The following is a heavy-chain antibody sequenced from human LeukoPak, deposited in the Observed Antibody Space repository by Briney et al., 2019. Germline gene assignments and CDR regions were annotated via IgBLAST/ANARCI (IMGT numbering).Heavy chain of an antibody. CDR2: ISSSGSTI. D-gene: IGHD3-22*01. J-gene: IGHJ4*02. CDR3: AKAHLDSSGYYRFDY. CDR1: GFTFSSYE. Sequence: GGSLRLSCAASGFTFSSYEMNWVRQAPGKGLEWVSYISSSGSTIYYADSVKGRFTISRDNPKNTLYLQMNSLRAEDTAVYYCAKAHLDSSGYYRFDYRGQGTLVTVSS. V-gene: IGHV3-48*03.